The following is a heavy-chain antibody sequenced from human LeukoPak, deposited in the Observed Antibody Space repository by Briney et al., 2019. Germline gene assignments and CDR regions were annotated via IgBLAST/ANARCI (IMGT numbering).Heavy chain of an antibody. Sequence: SQTLSLTCTVSGGSISSGGYYWSWIRQHPGKGLEWIGYIYYSGSTHYNPSLKSRVTISVDTSKNQFSLKLSSVTAADTAVYYCARDNRYLFDYWGQGTLVTVSS. D-gene: IGHD1-1*01. CDR2: IYYSGST. J-gene: IGHJ4*02. CDR1: GGSISSGGYY. CDR3: ARDNRYLFDY. V-gene: IGHV4-31*03.